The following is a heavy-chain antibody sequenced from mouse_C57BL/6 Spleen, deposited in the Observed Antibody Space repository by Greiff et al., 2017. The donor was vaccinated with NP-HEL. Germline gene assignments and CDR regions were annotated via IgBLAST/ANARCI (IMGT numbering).Heavy chain of an antibody. CDR2: SRNKANDYTT. D-gene: IGHD1-1*01. Sequence: EVKVVESGGGLVQSGRSLRLSCATSGFTFSDFYMEWVRQAPGKGLEWIAASRNKANDYTTEYSASVKGRFIVSRDTSQSILYLQMNALRAEDTAIYYCARDGTYYYGSRGDWYFDVWGTGTTVTVSS. CDR3: ARDGTYYYGSRGDWYFDV. J-gene: IGHJ1*03. V-gene: IGHV7-1*01. CDR1: GFTFSDFY.